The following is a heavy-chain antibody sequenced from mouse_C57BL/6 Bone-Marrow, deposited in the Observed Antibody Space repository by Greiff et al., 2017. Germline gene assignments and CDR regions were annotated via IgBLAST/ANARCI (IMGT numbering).Heavy chain of an antibody. CDR3: ARACYGNSAWFAY. CDR1: GFTFSSYG. V-gene: IGHV5-6*01. J-gene: IGHJ3*01. Sequence: EVQVVESGGDLVKPGGSLKLSCAASGFTFSSYGMSWVRQTPDKRLEWVATISSGGSYTYYPDSVKGRFTISRDNAKNTLYLQMSSLKSEDTAMYYCARACYGNSAWFAYWGQGTLVTVSA. CDR2: ISSGGSYT. D-gene: IGHD2-10*01.